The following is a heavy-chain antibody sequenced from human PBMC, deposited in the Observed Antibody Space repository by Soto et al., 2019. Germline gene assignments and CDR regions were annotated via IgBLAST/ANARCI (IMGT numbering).Heavy chain of an antibody. J-gene: IGHJ4*02. V-gene: IGHV3-30-3*01. CDR3: ARPANAYEYVISGSPSLLY. CDR1: GFTFNKYT. CDR2: VAYDGGYK. D-gene: IGHD3-22*01. Sequence: QVQLVESGGGVVQPGRSLRLSCAASGFTFNKYTMHWVRQAPGKGLEWVAVVAYDGGYKYYADSVKGRFTISRDNSKNTLFLQMNSLRAEATAVYYCARPANAYEYVISGSPSLLYWGQGTLVTVSS.